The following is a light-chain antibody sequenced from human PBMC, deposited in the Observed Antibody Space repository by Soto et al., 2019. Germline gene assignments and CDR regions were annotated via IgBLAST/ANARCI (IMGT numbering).Light chain of an antibody. J-gene: IGKJ3*01. CDR1: QGISSY. CDR2: VAS. V-gene: IGKV1-9*01. CDR3: QQLKSDNPT. Sequence: DIQLTQSPSFLSASVGDRVTITCRASQGISSYLAWYKQKPGKAPKLLIYVASTLQSGVPSRFSGSGSGTEVTLPSSSLQPEDFATHYCQQLKSDNPTFGPGTKVDIK.